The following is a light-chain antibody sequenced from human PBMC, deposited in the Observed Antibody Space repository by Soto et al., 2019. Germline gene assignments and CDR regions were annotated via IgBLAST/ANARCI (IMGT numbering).Light chain of an antibody. J-gene: IGKJ1*01. Sequence: EIVLTQSPATLSLSPGERATLSCRASQSVSSYLAWYQQKPGQAPRLLIYDASNRATGIPARFSGSGSGTDFTLTISSLDTEDFEVYYCQERSNWPWTFGQGTKVEIK. V-gene: IGKV3-11*01. CDR3: QERSNWPWT. CDR2: DAS. CDR1: QSVSSY.